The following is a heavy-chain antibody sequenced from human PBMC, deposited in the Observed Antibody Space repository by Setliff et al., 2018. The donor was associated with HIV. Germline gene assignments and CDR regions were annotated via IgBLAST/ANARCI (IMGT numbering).Heavy chain of an antibody. D-gene: IGHD6-13*01. J-gene: IGHJ6*03. Sequence: SETLSLTCAVYGASFSGYYWSWVRQPPGKGLEWIGEINHSGSTNYNPSLKSRVTISVDTSKNQFSLKLRSVTAADTALYYCARGRYRSRWYASDHYYIDVWGKGTTVTVSS. CDR3: ARGRYRSRWYASDHYYIDV. CDR2: INHSGST. CDR1: GASFSGYY. V-gene: IGHV4-34*01.